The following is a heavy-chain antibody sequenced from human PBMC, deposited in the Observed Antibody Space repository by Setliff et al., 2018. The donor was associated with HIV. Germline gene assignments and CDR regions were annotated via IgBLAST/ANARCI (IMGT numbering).Heavy chain of an antibody. V-gene: IGHV1-69*08. D-gene: IGHD2-2*01. CDR2: SIPIFGTP. J-gene: IGHJ3*02. Sequence: GASVKVSCKTSGGTFSTYTIAWVRQAPGQGLEWMGRSIPIFGTPNYAQKFQGRVTITADKSTSTVYLDLRSLKSEDTAMYYCARSVWAVVVPTDHAVDAFAIWGKGTMVT. CDR1: GGTFSTYT. CDR3: ARSVWAVVVPTDHAVDAFAI.